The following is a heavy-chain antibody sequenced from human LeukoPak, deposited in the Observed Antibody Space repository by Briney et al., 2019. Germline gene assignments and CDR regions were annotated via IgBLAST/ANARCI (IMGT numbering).Heavy chain of an antibody. CDR3: ARGGSSWYSAPPDAFDI. D-gene: IGHD6-13*01. Sequence: ASVKVSCKASGYTFTSYGISWVRQAPGQGLEWMGWISAYNGNTNYAQTLQGRVTMTTDTSTRTDYMELRSLRSDDTAVYYCARGGSSWYSAPPDAFDIWGQGTMVTVSS. CDR1: GYTFTSYG. J-gene: IGHJ3*02. V-gene: IGHV1-18*01. CDR2: ISAYNGNT.